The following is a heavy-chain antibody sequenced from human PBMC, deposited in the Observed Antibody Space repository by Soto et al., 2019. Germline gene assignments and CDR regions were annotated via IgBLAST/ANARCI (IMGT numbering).Heavy chain of an antibody. Sequence: GGSLRLSCAASGFTFSSYGMHWVRQAPGKGLEWVAVISYDGSNKYYADSVKGRFTISRDNSKNTLYLQMNSLRAEDTAVYYCAKGADYYYGMDVWGQGTTVTVSS. J-gene: IGHJ6*02. CDR3: AKGADYYYGMDV. CDR1: GFTFSSYG. CDR2: ISYDGSNK. V-gene: IGHV3-30*18.